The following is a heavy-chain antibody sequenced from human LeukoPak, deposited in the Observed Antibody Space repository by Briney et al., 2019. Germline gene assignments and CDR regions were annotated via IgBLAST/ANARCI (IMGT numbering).Heavy chain of an antibody. CDR2: INTYNGNT. D-gene: IGHD6-13*01. CDR3: ARDRHIAAAVYYYYMDV. Sequence: ASVKVSCKASGYTFTSYIISWVRQAPGQGLEWMGWINTYNGNTDYAQRVQGRVTMTTDTSTSTAYMELRSLRSDDTAVCYCARDRHIAAAVYYYYMDVWGKGTPVTVSS. V-gene: IGHV1-18*01. CDR1: GYTFTSYI. J-gene: IGHJ6*03.